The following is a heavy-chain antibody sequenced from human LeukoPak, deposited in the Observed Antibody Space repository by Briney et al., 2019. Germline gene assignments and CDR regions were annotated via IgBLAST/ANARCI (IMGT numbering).Heavy chain of an antibody. CDR1: GGSISSSGYY. J-gene: IGHJ4*02. CDR3: AREYSSSRYDY. D-gene: IGHD6-13*01. Sequence: SETLSLTCSVSGGSISSSGYYWGWIRQPPGKGLEWTGSVYYSGTTYYNPSLKSRVIISVDTSKNQFSLRLSSVTAADTAIYYCAREYSSSRYDYWGQGTPVSVSS. CDR2: VYYSGTT. V-gene: IGHV4-39*07.